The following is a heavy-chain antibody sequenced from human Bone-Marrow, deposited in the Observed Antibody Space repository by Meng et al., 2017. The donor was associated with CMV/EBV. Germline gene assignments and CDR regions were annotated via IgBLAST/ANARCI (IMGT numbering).Heavy chain of an antibody. CDR1: GFTVSSNY. Sequence: GESLKISCAASGFTVSSNYMSWVRQAPGKGLEWVSVIYSGGSTYYADSVKGRFTISRDNSKNTLYLQMNSLRAEDTAVYYCARGRARDGYKWGQGTLVTVSS. CDR3: ARGRARDGYK. J-gene: IGHJ4*02. D-gene: IGHD5-24*01. CDR2: IYSGGST. V-gene: IGHV3-53*01.